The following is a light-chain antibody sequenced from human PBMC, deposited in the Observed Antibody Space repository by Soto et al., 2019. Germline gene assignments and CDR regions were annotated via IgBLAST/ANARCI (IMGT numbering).Light chain of an antibody. CDR2: DAS. Sequence: DIQMTQSPSTLSASVADRVTITCRASQSISSWLAWYQQKPGKAPKLLIYDASSLESGVSSRFSGSGSGTEFPLTISSLQPDDFATYYCQQYNSYPWTFGQGTKVDIK. CDR3: QQYNSYPWT. J-gene: IGKJ1*01. V-gene: IGKV1-5*01. CDR1: QSISSW.